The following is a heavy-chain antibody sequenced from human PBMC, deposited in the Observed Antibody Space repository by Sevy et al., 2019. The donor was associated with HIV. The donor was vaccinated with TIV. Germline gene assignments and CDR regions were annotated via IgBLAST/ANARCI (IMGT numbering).Heavy chain of an antibody. D-gene: IGHD2-8*01. V-gene: IGHV3-7*01. CDR2: IKQDESEK. J-gene: IGHJ4*01. Sequence: GGSLRLSCAASGFSFSSYWMHWVRQAPGKGLEWVANIKQDESEKYYVASVKGRFTISRDNAKNSVYLQMNSLRPEDTDISCCASGTSGSFDYWGQGTPVTVSS. CDR1: GFSFSSYW. CDR3: ASGTSGSFDY.